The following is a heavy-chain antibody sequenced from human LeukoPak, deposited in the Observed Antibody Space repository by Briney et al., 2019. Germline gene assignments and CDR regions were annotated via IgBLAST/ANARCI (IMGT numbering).Heavy chain of an antibody. V-gene: IGHV4-34*01. J-gene: IGHJ4*02. CDR3: ARRGYSSSWYHY. Sequence: PSETLSLTCAVYGGSFSGYYWSWIRQPPGKGLEWIGEINHSGSTNYNPSLKSRVTISVDTSKNQFSLKLSSVTAADTAVYYCARRGYSSSWYHYWGQGTLVTVSS. CDR2: INHSGST. CDR1: GGSFSGYY. D-gene: IGHD6-13*01.